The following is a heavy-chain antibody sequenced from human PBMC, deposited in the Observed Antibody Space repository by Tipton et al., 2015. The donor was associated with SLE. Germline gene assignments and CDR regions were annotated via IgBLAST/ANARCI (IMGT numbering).Heavy chain of an antibody. V-gene: IGHV4-34*01. CDR3: ARDRTSDFWGHMDV. Sequence: TLSLTCAVYGGSFSGYYWSWIRQPPGKGLEWIGEINHSGSTNYNPSLKSRVTISVDTSKNQFSLKLRSVTAADTAVYYCARDRTSDFWGHMDVWGKGTTVTVSS. J-gene: IGHJ6*03. CDR2: INHSGST. CDR1: GGSFSGYY. D-gene: IGHD3-3*01.